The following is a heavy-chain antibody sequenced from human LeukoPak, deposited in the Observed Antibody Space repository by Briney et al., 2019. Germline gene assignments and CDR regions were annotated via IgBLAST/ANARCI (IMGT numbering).Heavy chain of an antibody. CDR2: INDSGST. J-gene: IGHJ4*02. CDR1: GGSFSGYY. V-gene: IGHV4-34*01. D-gene: IGHD2-2*02. CDR3: ARGLYCSSNSCYKDY. Sequence: SSETLSLTCAVYGGSFSGYYWSWIRQPPGKGLEWIGEINDSGSTSCSPSLKSRVSISVDTSKNQFSLKLSSVTAADTAVYYCARGLYCSSNSCYKDYWGQGTLVTVSS.